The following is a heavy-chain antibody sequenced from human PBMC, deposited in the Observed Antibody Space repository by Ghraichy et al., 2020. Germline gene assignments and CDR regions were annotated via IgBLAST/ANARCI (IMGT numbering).Heavy chain of an antibody. CDR3: AKRPGTSFVVVIAMAYFDL. V-gene: IGHV3-23*01. J-gene: IGHJ2*01. CDR1: GFTFSSYA. CDR2: ISGSGGST. Sequence: GGSLRLSCAASGFTFSSYAMSWVRQAPGKGLEWVSAISGSGGSTYYADSVKGRFTISRDNSKNTLYLQMNSLRAEDTAVYYCAKRPGTSFVVVIAMAYFDLWGRGTLVTVSS. D-gene: IGHD2-21*01.